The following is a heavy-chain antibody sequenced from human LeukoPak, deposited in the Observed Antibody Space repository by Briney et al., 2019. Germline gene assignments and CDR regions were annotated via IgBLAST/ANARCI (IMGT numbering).Heavy chain of an antibody. CDR2: ISYDGSNK. V-gene: IGHV3-30*03. CDR3: ARDWDTAMVYYLDY. J-gene: IGHJ4*02. Sequence: PWGSLRLSCVASGFSFSNYWMSWVRQAPGKGLEWVAVISYDGSNKYYADSVKGRFTISRDNSKNTLYLQMNSLRAEDTAVYYCARDWDTAMVYYLDYWGQGTLVTVSS. D-gene: IGHD5-18*01. CDR1: GFSFSNYW.